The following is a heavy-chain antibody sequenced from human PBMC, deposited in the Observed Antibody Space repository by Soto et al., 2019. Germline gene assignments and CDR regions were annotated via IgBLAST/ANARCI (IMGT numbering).Heavy chain of an antibody. CDR1: GFTFSSYA. V-gene: IGHV3-30-3*01. CDR2: ISYDGSNK. D-gene: IGHD5-18*01. Sequence: PGGSLRLSCAASGFTFSSYAMHWVRQAPGKGLEWVAVISYDGSNKYYADSVKGRFTISRDNSKNTLYLQMNSLRAEDTAVYYCARDSGRFESSLVTLDYWGQGTLVTVSS. CDR3: ARDSGRFESSLVTLDY. J-gene: IGHJ4*02.